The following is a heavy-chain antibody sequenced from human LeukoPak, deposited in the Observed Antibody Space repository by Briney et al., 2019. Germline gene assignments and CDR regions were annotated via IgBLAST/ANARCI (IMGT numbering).Heavy chain of an antibody. CDR1: GDSINSLDL. CDR3: AGLVGRYSSGLYYYYFDY. D-gene: IGHD3-22*01. V-gene: IGHV4-4*02. Sequence: SGTLSLTCTVSGDSINSLDLWSWVRQPPGKGLEWIGEMYLGGTTHSNPSVKSRVTISIDKSKNQFFLNLSSVTAADTAVYYCAGLVGRYSSGLYYYYFDYWGQGTLVTVSS. J-gene: IGHJ4*02. CDR2: MYLGGTT.